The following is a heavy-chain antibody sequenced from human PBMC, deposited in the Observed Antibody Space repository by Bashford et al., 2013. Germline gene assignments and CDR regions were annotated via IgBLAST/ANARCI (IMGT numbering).Heavy chain of an antibody. J-gene: IGHJ5*02. Sequence: SETLSLTCTVSGGSINSGGFYWSWIRQHPGKGLEWIGYISYTGNNFYNPTLKSRVTISADTSKNQFSLTLDSATAADTAMYYCARLAYESGGYSNWFDPWGQGTLVTVSS. CDR2: ISYTGNN. V-gene: IGHV4-31*03. CDR1: GGSINSGGFY. D-gene: IGHD3-22*01. CDR3: ARLAYESGGYSNWFDP.